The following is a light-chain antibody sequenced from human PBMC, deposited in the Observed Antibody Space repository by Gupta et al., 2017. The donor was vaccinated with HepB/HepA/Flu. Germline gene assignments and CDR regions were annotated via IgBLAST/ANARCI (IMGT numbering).Light chain of an antibody. CDR3: QQYYSIPPIT. V-gene: IGKV4-1*01. CDR2: WAS. Sequence: DIVMTQSPESLAVSLGERATINCKSSQTILDSSDNKNFLAWYQKKPGQPPKLLIYWASTRESGVPDRFRGSGSGTDFTLTISSLQAEDVAVYYCQQYYSIPPITFGQGTRLEIK. CDR1: QTILDSSDNKNF. J-gene: IGKJ5*01.